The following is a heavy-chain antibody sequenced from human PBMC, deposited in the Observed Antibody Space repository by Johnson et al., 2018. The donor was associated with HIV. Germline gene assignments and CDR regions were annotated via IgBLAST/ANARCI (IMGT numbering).Heavy chain of an antibody. V-gene: IGHV3-30*03. CDR1: GFTFSSYG. CDR2: ISSDGSTK. J-gene: IGHJ3*02. Sequence: QVQLVESGGGVVQPGRSLRLSCAASGFTFSSYGMAWVRQAPGKGLEWVALISSDGSTKFYADSVNGRFTISRENSKNMLYLQMNSLRAEDTAVYYCAREGVRAPAVGGAFDIWGQGTMVTVSS. CDR3: AREGVRAPAVGGAFDI. D-gene: IGHD1-26*01.